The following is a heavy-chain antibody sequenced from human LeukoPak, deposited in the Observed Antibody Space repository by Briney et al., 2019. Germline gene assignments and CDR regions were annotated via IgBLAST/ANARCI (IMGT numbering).Heavy chain of an antibody. V-gene: IGHV4-34*01. Sequence: PSETLSLTCAVYGGSFSGYYWSWIRQPPGKGLEWIGEINHSGSTNYNPSLKSRVTISVDTSKNQFSLKLRSVTAADTAVYYCARHSSPKPFDPWGQGTLVTVSS. J-gene: IGHJ5*02. CDR1: GGSFSGYY. D-gene: IGHD1-26*01. CDR3: ARHSSPKPFDP. CDR2: INHSGST.